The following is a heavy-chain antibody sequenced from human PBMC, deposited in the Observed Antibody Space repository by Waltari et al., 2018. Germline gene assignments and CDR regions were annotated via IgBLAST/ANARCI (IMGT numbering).Heavy chain of an antibody. Sequence: EVQLVESGGGLVQPGGSLRLSCAASGFSFSSYWMTWFRQAPGRGVEWVATIKPDGSGKFYVDSVKGRFSISRDNAKNSLYLQMNSLRAEDTAIFYCARMGAGRAPDYWGQGTLVTVSS. V-gene: IGHV3-7*03. CDR1: GFSFSSYW. CDR3: ARMGAGRAPDY. D-gene: IGHD3-16*01. CDR2: IKPDGSGK. J-gene: IGHJ4*02.